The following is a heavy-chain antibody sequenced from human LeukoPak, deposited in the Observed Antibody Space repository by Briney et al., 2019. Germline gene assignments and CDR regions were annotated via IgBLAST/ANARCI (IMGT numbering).Heavy chain of an antibody. Sequence: PGGSLRLSCAASGFTFSSYSMNWVRQAPGKGLEWVSSISSSSSYIYYADSVKGRFTISRDNSKNTLYLQMNSLRAEDTAVYCCAKYRAAAYYYYYMDVWGKGTTVTVSS. CDR2: ISSSSSYI. CDR1: GFTFSSYS. J-gene: IGHJ6*03. D-gene: IGHD6-13*01. CDR3: AKYRAAAYYYYYMDV. V-gene: IGHV3-21*01.